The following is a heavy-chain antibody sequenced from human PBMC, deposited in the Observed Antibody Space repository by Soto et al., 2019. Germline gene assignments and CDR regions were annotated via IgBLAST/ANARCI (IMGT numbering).Heavy chain of an antibody. Sequence: SETLSLTCTVSGASIRGFYWSWIRKSAGKGLEWNGRIYATETTDYNPSLKSRVMMSVDTSKKQFSLKLRSVTAADTAVYYCVRDGTKTLRDWFDPWGQG. J-gene: IGHJ5*02. D-gene: IGHD1-1*01. CDR2: IYATETT. CDR3: VRDGTKTLRDWFDP. CDR1: GASIRGFY. V-gene: IGHV4-4*07.